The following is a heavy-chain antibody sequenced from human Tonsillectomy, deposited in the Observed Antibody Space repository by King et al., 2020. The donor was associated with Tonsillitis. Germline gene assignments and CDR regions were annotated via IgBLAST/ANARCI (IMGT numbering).Heavy chain of an antibody. CDR3: VKAASYYDSSGYYHS. V-gene: IGHV3-64D*06. Sequence: VQLVESGGGLVQPGGSLRLSWSASGFTFRNHAMHWFRQAPVKVLEYFSAIMRYGGRPYYADSVKARFTISRDNSKNTLYLQMSSLRTEDTAVYYCVKAASYYDSSGYYHSWGQGTLVTVSS. CDR1: GFTFRNHA. J-gene: IGHJ4*02. CDR2: IMRYGGRP. D-gene: IGHD3-22*01.